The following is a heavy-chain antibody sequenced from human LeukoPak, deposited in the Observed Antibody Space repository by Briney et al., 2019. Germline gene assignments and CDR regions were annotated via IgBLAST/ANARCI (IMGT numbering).Heavy chain of an antibody. J-gene: IGHJ4*02. CDR1: GFIFKKYW. CDR2: ISSSSSYI. Sequence: GGSLRLSCAASGFIFKKYWMNWVRQAPGKGLEWVSSISSSSSYIYYADSVKGRFTISRDNAKNSLYLQMNSLRAEDTAVYYCARSITIFGVVIPPYYFDYWGQGTLVTVSS. V-gene: IGHV3-21*01. D-gene: IGHD3-3*01. CDR3: ARSITIFGVVIPPYYFDY.